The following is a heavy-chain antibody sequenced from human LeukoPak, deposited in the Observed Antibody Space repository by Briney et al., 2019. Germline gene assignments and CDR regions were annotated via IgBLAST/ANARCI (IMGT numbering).Heavy chain of an antibody. Sequence: APVKPSCKASGYPFTSYDITRVRQATGQGLEWWGWMNPNSGNTGYAQKVQGRVTITRNTSISTAYMELSSLRSEDTAVYYCARGGRAQPHPHYYYYYMDVWGKGTTVTVSS. CDR2: MNPNSGNT. J-gene: IGHJ6*03. CDR1: GYPFTSYD. D-gene: IGHD1-26*01. CDR3: ARGGRAQPHPHYYYYYMDV. V-gene: IGHV1-8*03.